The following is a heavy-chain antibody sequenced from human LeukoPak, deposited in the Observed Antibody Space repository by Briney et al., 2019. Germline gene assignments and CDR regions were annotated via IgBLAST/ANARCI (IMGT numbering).Heavy chain of an antibody. Sequence: PPETLSLTCTVSGGSISSSSYYWGWIRQPPGKGLEWIGSIYYSGSTYYNPSLKSRVTISVDTSMNQFSLKLSSVTAADTAVYYCSSWYPYYYYYGMDVWGQGTTVTVSS. J-gene: IGHJ6*02. CDR3: SSWYPYYYYYGMDV. CDR1: GGSISSSSYY. V-gene: IGHV4-39*01. D-gene: IGHD6-13*01. CDR2: IYYSGST.